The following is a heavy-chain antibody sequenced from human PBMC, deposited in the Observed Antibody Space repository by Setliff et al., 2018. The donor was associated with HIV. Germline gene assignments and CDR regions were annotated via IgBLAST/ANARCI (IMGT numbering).Heavy chain of an antibody. CDR2: IYHSGST. CDR3: ARTYYDSSGYYYYMDV. J-gene: IGHJ6*03. D-gene: IGHD3-22*01. Sequence: SETLSLTCSVSGGSISSGSYYWSWIRQPPGKGLEWIGYIYHSGSTYYNPSLKSRVTISVDRSKNQFSLKLSSVTAADTAVYYCARTYYDSSGYYYYMDVWGKGTTVT. CDR1: GGSISSGSYY. V-gene: IGHV4-30-2*01.